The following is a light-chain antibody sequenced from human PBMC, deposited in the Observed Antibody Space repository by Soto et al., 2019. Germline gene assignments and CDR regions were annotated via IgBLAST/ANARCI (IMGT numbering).Light chain of an antibody. Sequence: DSQMTQSPSSLSASVGDRVTITCRASQSISSYLNWYQQKSGEAPKLLIYAASSLQSGVPSRFSGSGSETEFTLSIRILQPEDFVTYYCQRGYHTSFTFGSGTKVDIK. J-gene: IGKJ3*01. CDR1: QSISSY. CDR3: QRGYHTSFT. V-gene: IGKV1-39*01. CDR2: AAS.